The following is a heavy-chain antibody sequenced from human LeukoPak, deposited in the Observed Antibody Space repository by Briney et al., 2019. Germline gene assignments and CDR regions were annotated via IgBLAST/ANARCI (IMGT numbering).Heavy chain of an antibody. Sequence: RGSLRLSCAASGFTFSSYEMNWVRQAPGKGLEWVSSISRGGSPIYYADSVRGRFTTSRDNAKKSLFLQMNSLRAEDTAVYYCARVSWRGEIYWGQGTLVSVSS. CDR1: GFTFSSYE. CDR3: ARVSWRGEIY. CDR2: ISRGGSPI. J-gene: IGHJ4*02. D-gene: IGHD3-3*01. V-gene: IGHV3-48*03.